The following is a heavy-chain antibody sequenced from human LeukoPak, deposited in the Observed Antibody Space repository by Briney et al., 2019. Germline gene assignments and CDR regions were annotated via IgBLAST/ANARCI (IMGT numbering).Heavy chain of an antibody. Sequence: SETLSLTCTVSGGSISSYYWSWIRQPPGKGLEWIGYIYYSGSTNYNPSLKSRVTISVDTSKNQFSLKLSSVTATDTAVYYCAREAGRTADGPLDYWGQGTLVTVSS. CDR1: GGSISSYY. V-gene: IGHV4-59*01. D-gene: IGHD2-21*02. CDR3: AREAGRTADGPLDY. J-gene: IGHJ4*02. CDR2: IYYSGST.